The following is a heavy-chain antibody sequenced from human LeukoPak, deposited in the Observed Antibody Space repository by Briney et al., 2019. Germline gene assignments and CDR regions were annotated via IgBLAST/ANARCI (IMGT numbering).Heavy chain of an antibody. D-gene: IGHD1-26*01. V-gene: IGHV1-24*01. CDR3: ARSLVGATHFDY. CDR1: GYTLTELS. Sequence: ASVKVSCKVSGYTLTELSMHWVRQAPGKGLEWMGGFDPEDGETIYAQKFQGRVTMTEDTSTSTAYMELRSLRSDDTAVYYCARSLVGATHFDYWGQGTLVTVSS. CDR2: FDPEDGET. J-gene: IGHJ4*02.